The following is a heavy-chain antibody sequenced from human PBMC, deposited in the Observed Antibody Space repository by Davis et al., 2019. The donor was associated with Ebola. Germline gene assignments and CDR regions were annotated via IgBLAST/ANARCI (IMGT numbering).Heavy chain of an antibody. J-gene: IGHJ3*02. CDR2: VSYNGRDT. CDR3: AREGGTAFDI. V-gene: IGHV3-30*04. CDR1: GFTFSSYA. Sequence: GESLKISCAASGFTFSSYAMHWVRQAPGKGLEWVAFVSYNGRDTYHADSVKGRFTISRDNSKNTLYLQMNSLGVEDTAIYYCAREGGTAFDIWGQGTMVTVSS. D-gene: IGHD1-1*01.